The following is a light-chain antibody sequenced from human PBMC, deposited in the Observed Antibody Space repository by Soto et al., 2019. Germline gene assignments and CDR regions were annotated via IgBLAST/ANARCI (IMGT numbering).Light chain of an antibody. J-gene: IGLJ2*01. CDR2: SNN. Sequence: VLTQPPSASGTPGQRVTISCSGSSSNIGSNTVNWYQQLPGTAPKLLIYSNNQRPSGVPDRFSGSKSGTSASLAISGLQSEDEADYYCAAWDDSLNGPGVVFGGGTKLTVL. V-gene: IGLV1-44*01. CDR1: SSNIGSNT. CDR3: AAWDDSLNGPGVV.